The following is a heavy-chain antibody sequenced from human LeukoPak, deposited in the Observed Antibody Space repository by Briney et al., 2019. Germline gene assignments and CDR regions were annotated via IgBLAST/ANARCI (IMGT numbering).Heavy chain of an antibody. D-gene: IGHD3-22*01. CDR3: SRDRGTYYYDSSSHFDAFDI. J-gene: IGHJ3*02. CDR1: GFTFSRSW. Sequence: GGSLRLSCAASGFTFSRSWMSWVRQAPGKGLEWVANIKQDGSEKYYVDSVKGRFTISRDNAKNSLYLQMNSLRAEDTAVYYCSRDRGTYYYDSSSHFDAFDIWGQGTMVTVSS. V-gene: IGHV3-7*01. CDR2: IKQDGSEK.